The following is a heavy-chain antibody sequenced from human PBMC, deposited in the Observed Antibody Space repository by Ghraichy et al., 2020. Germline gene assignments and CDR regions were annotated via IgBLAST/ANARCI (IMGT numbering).Heavy chain of an antibody. J-gene: IGHJ4*02. CDR2: IIPIFGTA. D-gene: IGHD2-21*02. V-gene: IGHV1-69*05. CDR1: GGTFSSYA. Sequence: SVKVSCKASGGTFSSYAISWVRQAPGQGLEWMGGIIPIFGTANYAQKFQGRVTITTDESTSTAYMELSSLRSEDTAVYYCARDPAGGAYCGGDCYSVWGQGTLVTVSS. CDR3: ARDPAGGAYCGGDCYSV.